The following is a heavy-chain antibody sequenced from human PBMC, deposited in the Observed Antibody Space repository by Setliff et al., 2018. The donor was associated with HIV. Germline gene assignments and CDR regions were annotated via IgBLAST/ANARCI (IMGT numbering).Heavy chain of an antibody. Sequence: SVKVSCKASGGTFSSYAISWVRQAPGQGLDWMGGIIPVFGTTNYAQKFQGRVTITADESTSTAYMELSSLRSGDTAVYYCARGKTWLRFLDYWGQGTLVTVSS. J-gene: IGHJ4*02. V-gene: IGHV1-69*13. CDR1: GGTFSSYA. D-gene: IGHD5-12*01. CDR3: ARGKTWLRFLDY. CDR2: IIPVFGTT.